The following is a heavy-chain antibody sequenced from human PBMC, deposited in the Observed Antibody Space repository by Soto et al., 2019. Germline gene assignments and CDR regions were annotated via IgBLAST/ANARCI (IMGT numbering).Heavy chain of an antibody. V-gene: IGHV3-23*01. CDR1: GFTFSSYA. Sequence: PGGSLRLSCAASGFTFSSYAMGWVRQGPGKGLEWVAVVSIGGSTHYADSVRGRFTISRDNSKNTLSLQMNSLTAEDTAVYFCAKRRGAGGQFDYWGPGALVTVSS. CDR3: AKRRGAGGQFDY. CDR2: VSIGGST. D-gene: IGHD1-26*01. J-gene: IGHJ4*02.